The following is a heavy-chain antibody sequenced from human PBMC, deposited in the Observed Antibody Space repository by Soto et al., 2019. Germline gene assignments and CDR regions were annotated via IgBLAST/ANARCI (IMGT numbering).Heavy chain of an antibody. V-gene: IGHV4-39*01. CDR3: ARQGRYSSTWCAFDS. CDR2: IFYSGST. Sequence: QLQLQESGPGLVKPSETLSLTCTVSGGSISSTSYYWGWIRQPPGKGLEWIGSIFYSGSTYYNPTLKSRITTSVDTSKNQFSLRLSSATAADTAIYYCARQGRYSSTWCAFDSWGQGTLVTVSS. J-gene: IGHJ4*02. CDR1: GGSISSTSYY. D-gene: IGHD6-13*01.